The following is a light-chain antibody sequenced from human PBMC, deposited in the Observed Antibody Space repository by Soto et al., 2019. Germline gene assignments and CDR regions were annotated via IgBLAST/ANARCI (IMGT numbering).Light chain of an antibody. Sequence: EIVMTQSPATLSVSPGERATLSCRASQSVSSNLAWYQQKPGQAPRLLIYAASTRATGIPAGFSGSGSGTEFTLTISSLQSEDFSVYYWQQYNDWPQTFGQGTKVEIK. CDR3: QQYNDWPQT. CDR2: AAS. J-gene: IGKJ1*01. CDR1: QSVSSN. V-gene: IGKV3-15*01.